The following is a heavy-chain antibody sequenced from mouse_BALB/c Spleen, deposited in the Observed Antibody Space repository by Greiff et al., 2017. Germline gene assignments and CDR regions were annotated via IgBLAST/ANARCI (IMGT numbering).Heavy chain of an antibody. V-gene: IGHV1-55*01. D-gene: IGHD1-1*01. Sequence: QLQQPGAELVKPGASVKMSCKASGYTFTSYWINWVKQRPGQGLEWIGDIYPGRGITNYNEKFKGKATLILDTSSSTAYMQLSSLTSEDSAVYYCSRSITTDWYFDVWGAGTTVTVSS. CDR3: SRSITTDWYFDV. CDR1: GYTFTSYW. J-gene: IGHJ1*01. CDR2: IYPGRGIT.